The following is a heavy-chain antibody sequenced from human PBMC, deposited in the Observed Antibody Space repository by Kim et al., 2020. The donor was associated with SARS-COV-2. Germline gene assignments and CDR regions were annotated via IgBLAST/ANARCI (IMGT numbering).Heavy chain of an antibody. V-gene: IGHV1-69*13. Sequence: SVKVSCKASGGTFSSYAISWVRQAPGQGLEWMGGIIPIFGTANYAQKFQGRVTITADESTSTAYMELSSLRSEDTAVYYCARGQVLEWSHPTGGMDVWGQGTTVTVSS. J-gene: IGHJ6*02. D-gene: IGHD3-3*01. CDR1: GGTFSSYA. CDR2: IIPIFGTA. CDR3: ARGQVLEWSHPTGGMDV.